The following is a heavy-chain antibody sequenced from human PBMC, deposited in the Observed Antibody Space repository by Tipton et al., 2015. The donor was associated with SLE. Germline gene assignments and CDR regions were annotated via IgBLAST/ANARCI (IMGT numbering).Heavy chain of an antibody. CDR2: INHSGST. Sequence: LRLSCAVYGGSFSGYYWSWIRQPPGKGLEWIGEINHSGSTNYNPSLKSRVTISVDTSKNQFSLKLSSVTAADTAVYYCARDPASVDSWGQGTLVTVSS. CDR3: ARDPASVDS. V-gene: IGHV4-34*01. CDR1: GGSFSGYY. D-gene: IGHD2-2*01. J-gene: IGHJ5*01.